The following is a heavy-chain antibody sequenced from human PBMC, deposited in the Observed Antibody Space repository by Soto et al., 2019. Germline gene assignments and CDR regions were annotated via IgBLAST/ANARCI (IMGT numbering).Heavy chain of an antibody. D-gene: IGHD2-2*01. V-gene: IGHV3-23*01. J-gene: IGHJ6*03. CDR3: AKDGYYCSSTSCHTDYYYYYYMDV. CDR2: ISGSGGST. Sequence: GGSLRLSCAASGFTFDDYAMHWVRQAPGKGLEWVSGISGSGGSTYYADSVKGRFTISRDNSKNTLYLQMNSLRAEDTAVYYCAKDGYYCSSTSCHTDYYYYYYMDVWGKGTTVTVSS. CDR1: GFTFDDYA.